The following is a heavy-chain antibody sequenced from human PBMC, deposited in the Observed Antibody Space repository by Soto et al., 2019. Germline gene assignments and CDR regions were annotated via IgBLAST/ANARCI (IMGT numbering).Heavy chain of an antibody. D-gene: IGHD3-10*01. CDR3: ARQDTMVRGVPKPFDY. Sequence: SETLSLTCTVSGGSISSGDYYWGWIRQPPGKGLEWIGSIYYSGSTYYNPSLKSRVTISVDTSKNQFSLKLSSVTAADTAVYYCARQDTMVRGVPKPFDYWGQGTLVTVSS. CDR1: GGSISSGDYY. CDR2: IYYSGST. J-gene: IGHJ4*02. V-gene: IGHV4-39*01.